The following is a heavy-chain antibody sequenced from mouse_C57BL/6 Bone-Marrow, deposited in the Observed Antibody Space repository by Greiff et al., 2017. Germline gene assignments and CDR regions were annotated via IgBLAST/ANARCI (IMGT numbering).Heavy chain of an antibody. J-gene: IGHJ4*01. Sequence: VQRVESGAELARPGASVKLSCKASGYTFTSYGISWVKQRTGQGLEWIGEIYPRSGNTYYNEKFKGKATLTADKSSSTAYMELRSLTSEDSAVYFCARNYYYGNAMDYWGQGTSVTVSS. V-gene: IGHV1-81*01. CDR3: ARNYYYGNAMDY. CDR1: GYTFTSYG. D-gene: IGHD1-1*01. CDR2: IYPRSGNT.